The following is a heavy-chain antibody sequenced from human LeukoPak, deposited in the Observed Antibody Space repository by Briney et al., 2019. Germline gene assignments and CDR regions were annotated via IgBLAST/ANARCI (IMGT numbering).Heavy chain of an antibody. J-gene: IGHJ4*02. V-gene: IGHV1-46*01. Sequence: GASVKVSCKASGYTFTSYYMHWVRQAPGQGLEWMGIINPSGGSTSYAQKFQGRVTMTRDTSTSTVYMGLSSLRSEDTAVYYCARVDTVTTDFDYWGQGTLVTVSS. CDR3: ARVDTVTTDFDY. D-gene: IGHD4-17*01. CDR1: GYTFTSYY. CDR2: INPSGGST.